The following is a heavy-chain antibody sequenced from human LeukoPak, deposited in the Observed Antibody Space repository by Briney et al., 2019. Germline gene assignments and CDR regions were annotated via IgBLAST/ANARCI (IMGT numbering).Heavy chain of an antibody. CDR2: IYYSGIT. D-gene: IGHD2-2*01. CDR1: GRSLSSSSYY. J-gene: IGHJ5*02. CDR3: ARRGYCSSTSCYEYWFDP. V-gene: IGHV4-39*01. Sequence: PSDPLSLTCTVCGRSLSSSSYYGRWIRQPPGKGLECIGIIYYSGITYYNPSLKSRLTISVDTSKNQFSLKLSSVTATDTAVYYCARRGYCSSTSCYEYWFDPWGQGTLVTVSS.